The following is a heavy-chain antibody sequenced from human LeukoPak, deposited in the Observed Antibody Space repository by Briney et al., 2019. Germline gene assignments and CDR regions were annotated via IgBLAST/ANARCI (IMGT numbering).Heavy chain of an antibody. CDR3: ARVQGKLWTYYFDY. CDR1: GGSISSGNYY. V-gene: IGHV4-61*02. D-gene: IGHD5-18*01. Sequence: SQTLSLTCTVSGGSISSGNYYWSWIRQPAGKGLEWIGRIYTRGSTKYTPSLKSRVTMSVDTSKNQFSLKLSSVTAADTAVYYCARVQGKLWTYYFDYWGQGNLVTVSS. J-gene: IGHJ4*02. CDR2: IYTRGST.